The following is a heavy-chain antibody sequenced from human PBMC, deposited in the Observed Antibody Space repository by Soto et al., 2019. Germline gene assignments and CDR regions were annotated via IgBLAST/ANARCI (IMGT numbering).Heavy chain of an antibody. CDR2: ISSSSSTI. CDR3: AGHGGQWLNWFDP. V-gene: IGHV3-48*01. Sequence: EVQLVESGGGLVQPGGSLRLSCAASGFTFSSYDMNWVRQAPGKGLEWVSYISSSSSTIYYAESVKGRFTISRANAKNPLYLKMTILRAEDTAVYSCAGHGGQWLNWFDPWGKGILFTVPS. CDR1: GFTFSSYD. D-gene: IGHD6-19*01. J-gene: IGHJ5*02.